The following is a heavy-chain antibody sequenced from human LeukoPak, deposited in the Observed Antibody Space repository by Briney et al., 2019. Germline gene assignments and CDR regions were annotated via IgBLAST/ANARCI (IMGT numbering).Heavy chain of an antibody. D-gene: IGHD3-10*01. CDR3: AKRYGSGSHFDY. J-gene: IGHJ4*02. CDR2: IYSGGST. V-gene: IGHV3-66*01. CDR1: GFTVSSNY. Sequence: PGGSLRLSCAASGFTVSSNYMSWVRQAPGKGLEWVSVIYSGGSTYYADSVKGRFTISRDSAKNALYLRMNSLRAEDTAVYYCAKRYGSGSHFDYWGQGTLVTVSS.